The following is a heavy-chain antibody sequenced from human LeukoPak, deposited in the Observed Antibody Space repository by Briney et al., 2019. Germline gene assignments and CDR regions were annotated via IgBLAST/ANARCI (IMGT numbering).Heavy chain of an antibody. Sequence: GGSLRLSCAASGFTFSSYAMSWVRQAPGKGLEWVSAISGTGGSTYYADSVKGRFTISRDNPKNTLYLQMNSLRAEDTAVYYCAARNTAMAQYYFDYWGQGTLVTVSS. CDR3: AARNTAMAQYYFDY. CDR2: ISGTGGST. D-gene: IGHD5-18*01. J-gene: IGHJ4*02. V-gene: IGHV3-23*01. CDR1: GFTFSSYA.